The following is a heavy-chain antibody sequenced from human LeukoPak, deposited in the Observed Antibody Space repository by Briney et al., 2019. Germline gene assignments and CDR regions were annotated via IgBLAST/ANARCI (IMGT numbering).Heavy chain of an antibody. V-gene: IGHV3-23*01. D-gene: IGHD1-26*01. Sequence: GGSLRLSCAASGFTFSSYGMSWVRQAPGKGLEWVSAISGSDGSTYYADSVKGRFTISRDNSKNTLYLQMNSLRAEDTAVYYCAKGEWELLEKRYYYMDVWGKGTTVTISS. CDR3: AKGEWELLEKRYYYMDV. J-gene: IGHJ6*03. CDR1: GFTFSSYG. CDR2: ISGSDGST.